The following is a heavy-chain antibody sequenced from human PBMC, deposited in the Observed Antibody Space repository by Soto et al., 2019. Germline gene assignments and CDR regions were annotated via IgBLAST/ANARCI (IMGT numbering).Heavy chain of an antibody. CDR1: GYTFINYG. D-gene: IGHD2-2*01. CDR3: ARWHCSSTSCRSNAFDI. CDR2: ISPYNEYT. J-gene: IGHJ3*02. V-gene: IGHV1-18*01. Sequence: QVQVVQSGAEVKKPGASVKVSCKASGYTFINYGISWVRQAPGQGHEGMGWISPYNEYTNYAQKLQDRVTMTTDTSKSTAYMELRSLRSDDTAVYYCARWHCSSTSCRSNAFDIWGQGTMVTVSS.